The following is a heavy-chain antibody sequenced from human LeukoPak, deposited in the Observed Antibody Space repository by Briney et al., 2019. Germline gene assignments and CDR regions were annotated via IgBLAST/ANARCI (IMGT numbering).Heavy chain of an antibody. D-gene: IGHD3-10*01. Sequence: GGSLRLSCAASGFTFSSYSMNWVRQAPGKGLEWVSSISSSSSYIYYADSVKGRFTISRDNAKNSLYLQMNSLRAEDTAVHYCARGMVRGVIGAFDIWGQGTMVTVSS. CDR1: GFTFSSYS. CDR3: ARGMVRGVIGAFDI. V-gene: IGHV3-21*01. CDR2: ISSSSSYI. J-gene: IGHJ3*02.